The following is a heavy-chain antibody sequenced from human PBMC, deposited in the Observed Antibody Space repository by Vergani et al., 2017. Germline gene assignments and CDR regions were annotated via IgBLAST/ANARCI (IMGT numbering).Heavy chain of an antibody. V-gene: IGHV3-23*04. J-gene: IGHJ6*03. D-gene: IGHD2-2*01. CDR3: ARGSTYCSSTSCYYHYYMDV. Sequence: EVQLVESGGGLVQPGGSLRLSCAASGFTFSSYAMSWVRKAPGKGLEWVSAISGSGGSTYYADSVKGRFTISRDNSKNTLYLQMNSLRAEDTAVYYCARGSTYCSSTSCYYHYYMDVWGKGTTVTVSS. CDR2: ISGSGGST. CDR1: GFTFSSYA.